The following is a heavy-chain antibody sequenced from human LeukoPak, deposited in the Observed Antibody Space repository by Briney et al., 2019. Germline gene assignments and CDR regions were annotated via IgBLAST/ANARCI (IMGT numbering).Heavy chain of an antibody. Sequence: GGSLRLSCAASGFTFSTYAMSWVRQAPGKGLEWVSTVANSGVDTYYADSVKGRFTISRDNSRNTVYLQINSLRAEDTAVYYCAKAHSVEQRGYFDLWPQRTLHTLSS. J-gene: IGHJ4*02. CDR2: VANSGVDT. V-gene: IGHV3-23*01. D-gene: IGHD1/OR15-1a*01. CDR1: GFTFSTYA. CDR3: AKAHSVEQRGYFDL.